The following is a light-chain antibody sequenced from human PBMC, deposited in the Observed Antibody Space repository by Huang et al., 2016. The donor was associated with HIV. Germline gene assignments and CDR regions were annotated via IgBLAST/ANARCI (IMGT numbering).Light chain of an antibody. CDR3: QQYNNWPPVT. CDR1: QSVSSN. J-gene: IGKJ2*01. CDR2: GAS. Sequence: EIVMTQSPATLSVSPGERATLSCRASQSVSSNLAWYQQKPGKAPRLLIYGASTRATGGPARFSGSGSGTEFTLTISSLQSEDFAVYYCQQYNNWPPVTFGQGTKVEIK. V-gene: IGKV3-15*01.